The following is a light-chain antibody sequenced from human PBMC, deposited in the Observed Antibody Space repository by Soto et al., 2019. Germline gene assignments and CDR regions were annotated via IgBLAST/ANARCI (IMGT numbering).Light chain of an antibody. CDR2: EGN. CDR3: CSYAPSRTLL. CDR1: SSDVGTYNL. Sequence: QSALTQPASVSESPGQSITISCTGTSSDVGTYNLVTWYQQHPGKAPKLIIYEGNKRPSGVSNRCSASKSGNTASLTISGLLAEDEADYYCCSYAPSRTLLFGGGTKLTVL. V-gene: IGLV2-23*01. J-gene: IGLJ2*01.